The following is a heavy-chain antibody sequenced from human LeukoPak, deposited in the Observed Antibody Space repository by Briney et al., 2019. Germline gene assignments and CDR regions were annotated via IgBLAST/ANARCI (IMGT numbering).Heavy chain of an antibody. CDR3: VKGFYYNSRTYSSPLNY. CDR2: ISYDGNTK. CDR1: GFTFDSNV. J-gene: IGHJ4*02. V-gene: IGHV3-30*18. Sequence: GGSLRLSCVASGFTFDSNVMNWVRQAPDKGLEWVAFISYDGNTKFYAVSVKGRFTISRDSSKNILYLQMNSLRTEDTAVYYCVKGFYYNSRTYSSPLNYWGQGTLVTVSS. D-gene: IGHD3-22*01.